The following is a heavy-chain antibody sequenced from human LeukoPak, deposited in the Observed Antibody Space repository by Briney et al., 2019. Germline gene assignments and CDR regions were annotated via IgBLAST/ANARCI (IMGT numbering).Heavy chain of an antibody. V-gene: IGHV3-7*03. CDR3: ARGGGLDV. CDR2: INHNGNVN. J-gene: IGHJ6*02. CDR1: GFTYSSYW. D-gene: IGHD3-16*01. Sequence: GGSLRLSCATSGFTYSSYWMNWARQAPGKGLEWVASINHNGNVNYYVDSVKGRFTISRDNAKNSLYLQMSNLRAEDTAVYFCARGGGLDVWGQGATVTVSS.